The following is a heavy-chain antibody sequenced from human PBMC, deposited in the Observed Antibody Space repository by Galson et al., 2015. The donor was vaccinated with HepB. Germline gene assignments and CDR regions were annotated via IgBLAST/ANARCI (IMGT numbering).Heavy chain of an antibody. D-gene: IGHD2-21*02. Sequence: ETLSLTCTVSGGSISSSSYYWGWIRQPPGKGLEWIGSIYYSGSTYYNPSLKSRVTISVDTSKNQFSLKLSSVTAADTAVYYCARRAYCGGDCYSTPIDYWGQGTLVTVSS. V-gene: IGHV4-39*01. CDR3: ARRAYCGGDCYSTPIDY. CDR2: IYYSGST. J-gene: IGHJ4*02. CDR1: GGSISSSSYY.